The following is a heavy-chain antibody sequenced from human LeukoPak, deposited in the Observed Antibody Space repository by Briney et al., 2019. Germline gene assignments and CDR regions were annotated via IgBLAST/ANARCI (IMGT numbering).Heavy chain of an antibody. V-gene: IGHV3-7*01. CDR3: ARDIVWLQLEY. Sequence: PGGSLRLSCAASGFAFSTYWMIWVRQAPGKGLEWVASIGRDGSEKSYVASVKGRFPISRDTARSSLYLQMSRLRVEDTAVYYCARDIVWLQLEYWGQGTLVTVSS. CDR2: IGRDGSEK. J-gene: IGHJ4*02. CDR1: GFAFSTYW. D-gene: IGHD5-24*01.